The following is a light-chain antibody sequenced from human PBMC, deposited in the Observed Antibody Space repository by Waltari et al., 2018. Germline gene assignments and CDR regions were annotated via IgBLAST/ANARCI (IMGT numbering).Light chain of an antibody. CDR3: CSYAGSYTFV. J-gene: IGLJ3*02. V-gene: IGLV2-11*01. CDR1: SSDVGGYNY. CDR2: DVT. Sequence: QSALPQPRSVSGSPGQSVTISCTGTSSDVGGYNYVSWYKQHPGKAPKFMIYDVTKRPSGVPDRFSGSKSGNTASLTISGLQGEDEAQYFCCSYAGSYTFVFGGGTKLTVL.